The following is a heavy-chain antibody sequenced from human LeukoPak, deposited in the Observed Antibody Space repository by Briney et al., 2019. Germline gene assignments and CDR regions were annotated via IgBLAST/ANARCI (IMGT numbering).Heavy chain of an antibody. D-gene: IGHD3-3*01. CDR2: LSGSGAGT. CDR3: AKAELGVDTFLDY. CDR1: GFTFSDYA. Sequence: PGGFLRLSCAASGFTFSDYALGWVRQAPGRGLEWVATLSGSGAGTYYSDSVQGRFTISRDNSKRTLFLQMNSLRAEDTAFYYCAKAELGVDTFLDYWGQGTLVTVSS. V-gene: IGHV3-23*01. J-gene: IGHJ4*02.